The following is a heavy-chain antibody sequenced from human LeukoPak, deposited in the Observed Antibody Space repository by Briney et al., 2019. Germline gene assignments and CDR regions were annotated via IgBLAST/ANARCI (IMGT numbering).Heavy chain of an antibody. V-gene: IGHV3-30*03. CDR3: VYGSGSYYPRYYFDY. CDR1: GFTFSNYG. Sequence: PGGSLRLSCAASGFTFSNYGMHWGRQAPGMGLEWVAVISSGGNSYYYADSVKGRFTISRDNSKNTLYLQVNSLRDEDTAVYYCVYGSGSYYPRYYFDYWAQGTLVTVSS. CDR2: ISSGGNSY. J-gene: IGHJ4*02. D-gene: IGHD3-10*01.